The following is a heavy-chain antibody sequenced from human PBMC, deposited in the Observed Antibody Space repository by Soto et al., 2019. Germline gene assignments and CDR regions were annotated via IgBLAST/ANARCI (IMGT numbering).Heavy chain of an antibody. J-gene: IGHJ4*02. V-gene: IGHV3-23*01. Sequence: SLRLSCAGTGFTFSSYDMSWVRQAPGKGLEWVSTIRGSGGSTYYADSVKGRFTISRDNSKNTLYLQMNSLRAEDTAVYYCAKAKSSGWYFSDYWGQGTLVTVS. CDR1: GFTFSSYD. D-gene: IGHD6-19*01. CDR2: IRGSGGST. CDR3: AKAKSSGWYFSDY.